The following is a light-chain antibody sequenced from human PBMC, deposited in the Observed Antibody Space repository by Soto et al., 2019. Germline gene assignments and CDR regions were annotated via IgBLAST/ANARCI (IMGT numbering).Light chain of an antibody. Sequence: DIQMTQSPSSLSAYVGDSVTITCRASQAISNYVNWYQQRPGQAPKFLIYAASNLHSGVPSRFSGSGSGTDFTLTISSLQPEDFATYYCQQLSRTFGGGTKVDI. J-gene: IGKJ4*01. V-gene: IGKV1-39*01. CDR1: QAISNY. CDR2: AAS. CDR3: QQLSRT.